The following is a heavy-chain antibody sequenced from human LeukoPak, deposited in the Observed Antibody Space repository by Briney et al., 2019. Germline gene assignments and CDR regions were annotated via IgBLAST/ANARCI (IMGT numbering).Heavy chain of an antibody. CDR1: GGTFSSYA. D-gene: IGHD6-19*01. J-gene: IGHJ3*02. V-gene: IGHV1-69*05. CDR2: IIPIFGTA. CDR3: ATPRSLICSSGCGAFDI. Sequence: SVKVSCKASGGTFSSYAISWVRQAPGQGLEWMGRIIPIFGTANYAQKLQGRVKITTDESTSTAYMELSSLRSEDTAVYYCATPRSLICSSGCGAFDIWGQGTMVTVSS.